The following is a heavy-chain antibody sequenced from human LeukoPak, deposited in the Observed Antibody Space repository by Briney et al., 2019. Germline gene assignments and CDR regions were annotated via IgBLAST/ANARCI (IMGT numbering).Heavy chain of an antibody. D-gene: IGHD6-19*01. CDR2: INPNSGGT. Sequence: ASVKVSCKASGYTFTGYYVHWVRQAPGQGLEWMGWINPNSGGTNYAQKFQGRVTMTRDTSISTAYMELSRLRSDDTAVYYCARGGEGSGWYGGYYFDYWGQGTLVTVSS. V-gene: IGHV1-2*02. J-gene: IGHJ4*02. CDR1: GYTFTGYY. CDR3: ARGGEGSGWYGGYYFDY.